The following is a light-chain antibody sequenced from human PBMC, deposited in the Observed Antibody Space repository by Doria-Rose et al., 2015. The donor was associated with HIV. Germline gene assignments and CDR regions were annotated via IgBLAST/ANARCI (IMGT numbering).Light chain of an antibody. CDR2: WAS. CDR1: QSLLYTSKNY. V-gene: IGKV4-1*01. Sequence: DIQLTQSPESLGMSLGERATLNCRSNQSLLYTSKNYLTWYQQKPGQPPKLLIYWASTRQSGVPARFSGSGSGIDFTLTISSLEAEDVAVYYCQQYYDTPSFGPGTTVDIK. CDR3: QQYYDTPS. J-gene: IGKJ3*01.